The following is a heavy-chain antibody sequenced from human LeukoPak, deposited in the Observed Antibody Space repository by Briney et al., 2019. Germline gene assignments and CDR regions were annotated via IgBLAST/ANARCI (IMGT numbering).Heavy chain of an antibody. CDR3: ARTADILTGYYVPDAFDI. CDR1: GYTFTGYY. D-gene: IGHD3-9*01. CDR2: INPNSGGT. V-gene: IGHV1-2*02. Sequence: ASVKVSCKASGYTFTGYYMHWVRQAPGQGLEWMGWINPNSGGTNYAQKFQGRVTMTRDTSTSTAYMELRSLRSDDTAVYYCARTADILTGYYVPDAFDIWGQGTMVTVSS. J-gene: IGHJ3*02.